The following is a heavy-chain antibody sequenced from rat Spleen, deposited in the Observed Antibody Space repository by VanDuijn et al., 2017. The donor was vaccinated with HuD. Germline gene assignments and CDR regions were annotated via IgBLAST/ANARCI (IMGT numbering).Heavy chain of an antibody. Sequence: QVQLMESGPGLVQPSETLSLTCIVSGFSLTSYNVHWIRQPPRKGLEWMGVMWNNGGTDYNSAIKSRLSISRDTSKSQVFLKMNSLQTEDTAMYFCASGILDFWGQGVMVTVSS. CDR3: ASGILDF. CDR1: GFSLTSYN. V-gene: IGHV2-45*01. J-gene: IGHJ2*01. D-gene: IGHD1-4*01. CDR2: MWNNGGT.